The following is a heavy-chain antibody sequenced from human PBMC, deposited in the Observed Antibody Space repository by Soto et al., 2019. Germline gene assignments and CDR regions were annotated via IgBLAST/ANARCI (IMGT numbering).Heavy chain of an antibody. D-gene: IGHD5-12*01. V-gene: IGHV4-34*01. Sequence: SETLSLTCAVYGGSFSGYYWSWIRQPPGKGLEWIGEINHSGSTNYNPSLKSRVTISVDTSKNQFSLGLSSLTAADTAVYYCWRGLNIVVTNFEYWDQGTLLTVSS. J-gene: IGHJ4*02. CDR3: WRGLNIVVTNFEY. CDR1: GGSFSGYY. CDR2: INHSGST.